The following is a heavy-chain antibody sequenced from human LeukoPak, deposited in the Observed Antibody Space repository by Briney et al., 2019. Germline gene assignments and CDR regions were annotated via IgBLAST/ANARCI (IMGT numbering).Heavy chain of an antibody. V-gene: IGHV7-4-1*02. Sequence: ASVKVSCKASGFTLTSYGFSWVRQAPGQGLELMGWINTNTGNPTYAQGFTGRFVFSLDTSVSTAFLQISSLEAEDSAVYYCARKQVEPDRYFDYWGQGTLVTVSS. CDR2: INTNTGNP. D-gene: IGHD6-6*01. CDR3: ARKQVEPDRYFDY. J-gene: IGHJ4*02. CDR1: GFTLTSYG.